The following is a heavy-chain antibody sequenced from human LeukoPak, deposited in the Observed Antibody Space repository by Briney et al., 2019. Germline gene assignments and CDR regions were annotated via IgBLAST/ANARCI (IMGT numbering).Heavy chain of an antibody. V-gene: IGHV3-21*05. J-gene: IGHJ5*02. Sequence: AGGSLRLSCAASGFTFSSYWMHWVRQAPGKGLEWLSYITGAGNNIYYADSVKGRFTISRDNARNSLYLQMSSLRAEDTAVYYCARDVGYRSWFDPWGQGTLVTVSS. CDR1: GFTFSSYW. CDR3: ARDVGYRSWFDP. CDR2: ITGAGNNI. D-gene: IGHD5-18*01.